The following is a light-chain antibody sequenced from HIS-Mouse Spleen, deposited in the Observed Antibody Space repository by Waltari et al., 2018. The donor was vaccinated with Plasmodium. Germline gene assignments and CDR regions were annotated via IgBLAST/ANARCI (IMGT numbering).Light chain of an antibody. V-gene: IGLV2-8*01. CDR3: SSYAGSNNFEV. CDR1: SSDVGGYNY. J-gene: IGLJ3*02. CDR2: EVS. Sequence: QSVLTQPPSASGSPGQSVTISCTGTSSDVGGYNYVSWYQQHPGQAPKLMIYEVSKRPSGVPDRFSGSKSGNPASLTVSGLQAEDEADYYCSSYAGSNNFEVFGGGTKLTVL.